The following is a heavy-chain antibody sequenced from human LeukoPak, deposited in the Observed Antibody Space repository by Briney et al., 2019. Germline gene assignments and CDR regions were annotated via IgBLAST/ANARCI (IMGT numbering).Heavy chain of an antibody. Sequence: ASVKVSCKASGYTFTSYGISWGRQAPGQGLEWMVWISAYDGNTNYAQKLEGRVTMTTDTSASTAYMELRSLRSDHTAVYYCARAGGYGDTWYFDLWGRGTLVTVSS. CDR1: GYTFTSYG. CDR3: ARAGGYGDTWYFDL. V-gene: IGHV1-18*01. CDR2: ISAYDGNT. J-gene: IGHJ2*01. D-gene: IGHD4-17*01.